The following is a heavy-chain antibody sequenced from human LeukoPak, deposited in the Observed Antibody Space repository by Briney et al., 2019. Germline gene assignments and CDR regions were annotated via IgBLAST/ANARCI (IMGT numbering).Heavy chain of an antibody. Sequence: ASVKVSCKASGYTFTSYGISWVRQAPGQGLEWMGWISAYNGNTNYAQKLQGRVTMTTDTSTSTAYMELRSLRSDDTAVYYCASPGVRGVITAPFDYRGQGTLVTVSS. CDR3: ASPGVRGVITAPFDY. D-gene: IGHD3-10*01. CDR1: GYTFTSYG. CDR2: ISAYNGNT. J-gene: IGHJ4*02. V-gene: IGHV1-18*01.